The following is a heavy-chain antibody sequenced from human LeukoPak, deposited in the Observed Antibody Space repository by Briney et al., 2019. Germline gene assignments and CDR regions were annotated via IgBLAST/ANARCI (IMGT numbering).Heavy chain of an antibody. CDR1: GGSISTDGYY. CDR2: IFDSGST. V-gene: IGHV4-39*07. D-gene: IGHD3-22*01. CDR3: ARVPSYSTHYYYDSRRYLDS. Sequence: SETLSLTCTVSGGSISTDGYYWGWVRQPGGRGGGWLGYIFDSGSTYYKASLKRGVSISVDTSKTPFSLKLQSVPAADTAVYFCARVPSYSTHYYYDSRRYLDSWGPGTLVTVSS. J-gene: IGHJ4*02.